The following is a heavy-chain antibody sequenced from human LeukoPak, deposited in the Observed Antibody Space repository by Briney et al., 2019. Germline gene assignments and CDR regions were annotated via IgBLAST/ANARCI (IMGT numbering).Heavy chain of an antibody. CDR2: IYYSGST. CDR1: CGSISSYY. Sequence: SETLSLTCSVSCGSISSYYWSWIRQPPEKGLEWIGYIYYSGSTNYNPSLKSRVTISVDTSKNQFPLKLSSVTAADTAVYYCARAYSSGWYERRYYFDYWGQGTLVTVSS. V-gene: IGHV4-59*08. D-gene: IGHD6-19*01. CDR3: ARAYSSGWYERRYYFDY. J-gene: IGHJ4*02.